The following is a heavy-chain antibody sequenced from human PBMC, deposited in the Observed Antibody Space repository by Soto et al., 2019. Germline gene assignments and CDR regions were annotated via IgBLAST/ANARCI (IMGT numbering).Heavy chain of an antibody. CDR2: ISSGGGTT. J-gene: IGHJ6*02. CDR3: ARDRGGSGDGYKLYYYLYAMDV. CDR1: GFSFSIFA. Sequence: EVHLLESGGGFLQPGGSLRLSCAASGFSFSIFAMNWVRQAPGKGLEWVSTISSGGGTTLYADSVKGRFTISRDNSKNTLYLQMNSLRAEETAVYYCARDRGGSGDGYKLYYYLYAMDVWGQGTTVTVSS. V-gene: IGHV3-23*01. D-gene: IGHD5-12*01.